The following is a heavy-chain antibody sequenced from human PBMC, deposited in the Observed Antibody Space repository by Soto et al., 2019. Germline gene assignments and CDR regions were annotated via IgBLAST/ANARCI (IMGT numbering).Heavy chain of an antibody. CDR3: ASMPREYSGYDLGY. CDR2: ISSSSSYI. Sequence: EVQLVESGGGLVKPGGSLRLSCAASGFTFSSYSMNWVRQAPGKGLEWVSSISSSSSYIYYADSVKGRFTISRDNAKNSLYLQMNRRGAEDTAVYYCASMPREYSGYDLGYWGQGPLVTVSS. J-gene: IGHJ4*02. D-gene: IGHD5-12*01. CDR1: GFTFSSYS. V-gene: IGHV3-21*01.